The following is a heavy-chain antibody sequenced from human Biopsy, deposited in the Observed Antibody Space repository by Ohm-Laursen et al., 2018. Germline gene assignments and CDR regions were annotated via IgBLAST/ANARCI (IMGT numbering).Heavy chain of an antibody. CDR3: TRALEWLLDY. J-gene: IGHJ4*02. D-gene: IGHD5-12*01. V-gene: IGHV3-73*01. Sequence: SLRLSRAASGFTFSDSAIHWVRQASGKGLEWVGRITSKANSYATAYVGSVKGRFTISRDDSKNTAYLQMNSLKAEDTAVYYCTRALEWLLDYWGQGTLVTVSS. CDR2: ITSKANSYAT. CDR1: GFTFSDSA.